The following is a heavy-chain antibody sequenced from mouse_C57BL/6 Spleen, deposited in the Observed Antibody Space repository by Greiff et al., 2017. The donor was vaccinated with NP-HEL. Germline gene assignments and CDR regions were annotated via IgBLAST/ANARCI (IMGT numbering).Heavy chain of an antibody. CDR3: TAQNLIFDY. CDR2: IRLKSDNYAT. J-gene: IGHJ2*01. Sequence: EVKVIESGGGLVQPGGSMKLSCVASGFTFSNYWMNWVRQSPEKGLEWVAQIRLKSDNYATHYAESVKGRFTISRDDSKSSVYLQMNNLRAEDTGIYYCTAQNLIFDYWGQGTTLTVSS. D-gene: IGHD5-1*01. CDR1: GFTFSNYW. V-gene: IGHV6-3*01.